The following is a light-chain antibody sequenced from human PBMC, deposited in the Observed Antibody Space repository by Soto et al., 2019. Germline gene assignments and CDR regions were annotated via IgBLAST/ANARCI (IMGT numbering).Light chain of an antibody. CDR2: DAS. V-gene: IGKV3-11*01. J-gene: IGKJ1*01. CDR1: QSVSSY. CDR3: QQRSNWPRT. Sequence: EIVLTQSPATPSLSPGERATLSCRASQSVSSYLAWYQQKPGQAPGLLIYDASNRATGIPARFSGSGSGTDFTLTISSLEPEDFAVYYCQQRSNWPRTFGQGTKVDIK.